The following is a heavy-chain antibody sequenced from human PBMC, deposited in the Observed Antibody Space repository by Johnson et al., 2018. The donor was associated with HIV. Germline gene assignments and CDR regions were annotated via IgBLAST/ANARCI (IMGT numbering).Heavy chain of an antibody. V-gene: IGHV3-9*01. CDR3: AKDRELLELSHAFDS. D-gene: IGHD1-7*01. Sequence: VQLVESGGGLVQPGRSLRLSCAASGFTFDDYAMHWVRQAPGKGLEWVSGLSWNSISIRYADSVKGRFTISRDNAKNSLYLQMKSLRVEDTALYYCAKDRELLELSHAFDSWGQGTMVTVSS. J-gene: IGHJ3*02. CDR2: LSWNSISI. CDR1: GFTFDDYA.